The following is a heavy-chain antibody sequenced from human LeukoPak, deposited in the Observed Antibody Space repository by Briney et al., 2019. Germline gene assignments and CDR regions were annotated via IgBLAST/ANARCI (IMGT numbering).Heavy chain of an antibody. Sequence: ASVKVSCKVSGYTLTELSMHWVRQAPGKGLEWMGGFDPEDGETIYAQKFQGRVTMTEGTSTDTAYMELSSLRSEDAAVYYCATLGITMVRGVRREYHNWFDPWGQGTLVTVSS. V-gene: IGHV1-24*01. CDR2: FDPEDGET. D-gene: IGHD3-10*01. J-gene: IGHJ5*02. CDR1: GYTLTELS. CDR3: ATLGITMVRGVRREYHNWFDP.